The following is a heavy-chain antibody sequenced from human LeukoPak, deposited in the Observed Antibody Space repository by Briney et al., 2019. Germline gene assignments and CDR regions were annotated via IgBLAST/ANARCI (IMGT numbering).Heavy chain of an antibody. CDR3: ARGLDTYKSGVD. Sequence: SETLSLTCAVYGGSFSGYSCTWIRQAPGKGLEWIGEIHPSGSTNYNPSLMSRVSLSLDTSKNQFSLRLSSVTAADTAVYFCARGLDTYKSGVDWGQGTLVTVSS. J-gene: IGHJ4*02. CDR1: GGSFSGYS. V-gene: IGHV4-34*01. D-gene: IGHD1-26*01. CDR2: IHPSGST.